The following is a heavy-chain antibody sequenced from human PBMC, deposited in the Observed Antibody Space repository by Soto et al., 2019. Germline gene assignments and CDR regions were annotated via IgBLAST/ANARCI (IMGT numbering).Heavy chain of an antibody. CDR1: GGSISSYY. CDR2: THYSGST. Sequence: QVQLQESGPGLVKPSETLSLTCTVSGGSISSYYWSWIRQPPGKGLEWIGYTHYSGSTNYNPSLKSRVTISVDTSQNHFPLPLRSGTAADTAVYYCARPEPLPGAYDYWGQGTLVTVSS. V-gene: IGHV4-59*08. CDR3: ARPEPLPGAYDY. D-gene: IGHD5-12*01. J-gene: IGHJ4*02.